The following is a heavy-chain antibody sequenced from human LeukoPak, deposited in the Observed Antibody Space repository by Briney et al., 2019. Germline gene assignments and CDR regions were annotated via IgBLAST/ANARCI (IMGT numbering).Heavy chain of an antibody. CDR3: ARTYGRWTTVVTHGYDY. CDR1: GYTFTSYY. D-gene: IGHD4-23*01. Sequence: ASVKVSCKASGYTFTSYYMHWVRQAPGQGLEWMGIINPSGGSTSYAQKFQGRVTMTRDMSTSTVYMELSSLRSEDTAVYYCARTYGRWTTVVTHGYDYWGQGTLVTVSS. CDR2: INPSGGST. V-gene: IGHV1-46*01. J-gene: IGHJ4*02.